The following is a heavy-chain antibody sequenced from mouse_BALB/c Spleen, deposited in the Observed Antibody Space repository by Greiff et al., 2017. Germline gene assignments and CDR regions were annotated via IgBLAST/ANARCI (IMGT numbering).Heavy chain of an antibody. CDR3: ARELGRRYVDY. J-gene: IGHJ2*01. V-gene: IGHV5-17*02. CDR2: ISSGSSTI. D-gene: IGHD4-1*01. CDR1: GFTFSSFG. Sequence: EVKLMESGGGLVQPGGSRKLSCAASGFTFSSFGMHWVRQAPEKGLEWVAYISSGSSTIYYADTVKGRFTISRDNPKNTLFLQMTSLRSEDTAMYYCARELGRRYVDYWGQGTTLTVSS.